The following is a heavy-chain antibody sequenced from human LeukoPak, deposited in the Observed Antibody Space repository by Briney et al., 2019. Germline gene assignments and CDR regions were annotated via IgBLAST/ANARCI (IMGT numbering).Heavy chain of an antibody. CDR2: ISYDGSFE. D-gene: IGHD2-8*01. V-gene: IGHV3-30*04. Sequence: QSGGSLRLSCAASGFTFSTYAMHWVRQAPGKGLEWVAVISYDGSFEYYADSVKGRFTISRDNAKNSLYLQMNSLRAEDTAVYYCARGGLYFDYWGQGTLVTVSS. CDR1: GFTFSTYA. CDR3: ARGGLYFDY. J-gene: IGHJ4*02.